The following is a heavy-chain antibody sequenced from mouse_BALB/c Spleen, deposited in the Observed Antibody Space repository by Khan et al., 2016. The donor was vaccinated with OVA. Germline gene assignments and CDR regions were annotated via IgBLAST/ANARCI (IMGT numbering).Heavy chain of an antibody. CDR1: GFTFSSYG. CDR2: ISGDSSTT. CDR3: ATSYYYGYYFDY. V-gene: IGHV5-17*02. D-gene: IGHD1-1*01. Sequence: EVELVESGGGLVQPGGSRKLSCAASGFTFSSYGMHWVRQAPEKGLEWVAYISGDSSTTYYTDTVKGRFTISRDNSKNTLSLQMTSLMSEDTAMYYCATSYYYGYYFDYWGPGTTLTVSS. J-gene: IGHJ2*01.